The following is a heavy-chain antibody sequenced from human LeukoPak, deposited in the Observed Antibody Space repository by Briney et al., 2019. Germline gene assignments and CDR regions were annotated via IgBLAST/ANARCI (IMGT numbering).Heavy chain of an antibody. CDR1: GGSISGYY. D-gene: IGHD4-11*01. V-gene: IGHV4-59*01. CDR3: ARDRVRGNSNPFFDY. J-gene: IGHJ4*02. Sequence: NPSETLSLTCTVSGGSISGYYWSWIRQPPGKGLEWIAYIYYNGISNYNPSLKSRVIISVDSSKNQFSLKLTSVTAADTAVYYCARDRVRGNSNPFFDYWGQGTLVTVSS. CDR2: IYYNGIS.